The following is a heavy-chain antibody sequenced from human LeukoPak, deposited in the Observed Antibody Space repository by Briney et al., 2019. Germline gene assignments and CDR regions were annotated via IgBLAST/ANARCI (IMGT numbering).Heavy chain of an antibody. CDR1: GFTFDDYA. Sequence: PGGSLRLSCAASGFTFDDYAMHWVRQAPGKGLEWVSGISWNSGSIGYADSVKGRFTISRDNAKNSLYLQMNSLRAEDTALYYCAKDNTAMVGIFDYWGQGTLVTVSS. D-gene: IGHD5-18*01. CDR3: AKDNTAMVGIFDY. V-gene: IGHV3-9*01. CDR2: ISWNSGSI. J-gene: IGHJ4*02.